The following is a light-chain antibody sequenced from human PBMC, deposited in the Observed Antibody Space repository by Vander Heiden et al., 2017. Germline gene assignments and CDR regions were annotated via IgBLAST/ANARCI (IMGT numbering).Light chain of an antibody. J-gene: IGKJ2*02. CDR1: QGINNY. Sequence: IQLTQSPSSLSASVGDRVTITCRASQGINNYLAWYQQKPGKAPNLLIYAASTLQSGVPSRFSGSGSGTDFTLTISSLQPEDFATYYCQQLKSYPRTFGQGTKLDIK. V-gene: IGKV1-9*01. CDR3: QQLKSYPRT. CDR2: AAS.